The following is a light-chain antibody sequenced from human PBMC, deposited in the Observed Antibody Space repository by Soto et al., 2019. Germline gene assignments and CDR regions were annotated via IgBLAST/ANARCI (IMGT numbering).Light chain of an antibody. J-gene: IGKJ5*01. CDR2: QVS. V-gene: IGKV2-30*01. CDR1: QSLGYGDGNIY. CDR3: MQCTHSAPT. Sequence: DVVMAQSPLSLPVTLGQPASISCRSNQSLGYGDGNIYLSWMQQRPGQSPRRLIYQVSKRDYGVPGRFGGSGSGADFTGKISRVEAEDVGVYDCMQCTHSAPTFGQGTRLEI.